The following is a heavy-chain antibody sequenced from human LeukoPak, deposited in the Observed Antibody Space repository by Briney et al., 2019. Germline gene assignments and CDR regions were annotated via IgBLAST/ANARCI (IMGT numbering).Heavy chain of an antibody. CDR1: GGSVGSADYS. D-gene: IGHD3-10*01. CDR3: ARGPTAPGSVPYYYDMDV. Sequence: SETLSLTCSVSGGSVGSADYSWSWSRQSPGKGLDWIGYINYSGITYYNPSLTSRVTISVDTSKNQFSLKLSSVTAADTAVFYCARGPTAPGSVPYYYDMDVWGKGTTVTVSS. CDR2: INYSGIT. V-gene: IGHV4-30-4*01. J-gene: IGHJ6*03.